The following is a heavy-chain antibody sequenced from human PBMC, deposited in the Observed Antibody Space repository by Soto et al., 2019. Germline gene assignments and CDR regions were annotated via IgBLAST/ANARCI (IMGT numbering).Heavy chain of an antibody. J-gene: IGHJ6*02. CDR2: IYSGGST. CDR1: GFTVSSNY. D-gene: IGHD5-12*01. Sequence: EVQLVETGGGLIQTGGSLRLSCAASGFTVSSNYMSWVRQDTGKGLEWVSVIYSGGSTNYADSVKGRFTISRDNAKNTLALQMTRLRAEDTAVYYCALIGGGYDYYYYYGMDVWGQGTTVTVSS. CDR3: ALIGGGYDYYYYYGMDV. V-gene: IGHV3-53*02.